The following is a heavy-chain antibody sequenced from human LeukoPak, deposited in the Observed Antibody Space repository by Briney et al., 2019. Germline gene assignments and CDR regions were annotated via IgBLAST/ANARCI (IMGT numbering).Heavy chain of an antibody. Sequence: SETLSLTCTVSGGSISSHYWSWIRQPPGKGLEWIGYIYYSGSTNYNPSLKSRVTISIDTSKNQFSLKLSSVTAADTAVYYCARGAAFYGRYYYYYMDAWGKGTTVTVSS. V-gene: IGHV4-59*11. D-gene: IGHD4-17*01. CDR2: IYYSGST. CDR1: GGSISSHY. J-gene: IGHJ6*03. CDR3: ARGAAFYGRYYYYYMDA.